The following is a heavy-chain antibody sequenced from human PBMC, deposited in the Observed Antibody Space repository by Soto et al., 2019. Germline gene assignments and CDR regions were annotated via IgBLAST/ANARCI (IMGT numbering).Heavy chain of an antibody. CDR2: LTGNSDST. D-gene: IGHD1-20*01. V-gene: IGHV3-23*01. CDR1: GFTFRNYA. J-gene: IGHJ4*02. CDR3: SRGLSNTLTEPLFDY. Sequence: PGGSLRLSCAASGFTFRNYAMSWVRQAPGKGLEWVSTLTGNSDSTYYADSVEGRFTISRDNSKNTLYLQMSSLRAEDTAVYYCSRGLSNTLTEPLFDYWGQGTLVTVSS.